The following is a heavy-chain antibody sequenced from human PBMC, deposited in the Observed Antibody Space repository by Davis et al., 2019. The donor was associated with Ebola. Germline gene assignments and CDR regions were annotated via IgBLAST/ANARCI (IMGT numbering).Heavy chain of an antibody. CDR1: GYTFTSYY. Sequence: ASVKVSCKASGYTFTSYYMHWVRQAPGQGLEWMGIINPSGGSTSYAQKFQGRVTMTRDTSTSTVYMELGSLRSEDTAVYYCARERGGGISAYYYYYYGMDVWGQGTTVTVSS. D-gene: IGHD2/OR15-2a*01. CDR2: INPSGGST. J-gene: IGHJ6*02. CDR3: ARERGGGISAYYYYYYGMDV. V-gene: IGHV1-46*01.